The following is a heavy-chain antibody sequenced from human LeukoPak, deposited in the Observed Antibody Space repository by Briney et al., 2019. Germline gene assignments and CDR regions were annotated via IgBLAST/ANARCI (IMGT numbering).Heavy chain of an antibody. Sequence: GGSLRLSCAASGFTFDDYAMHWVRQATGKGLEWVSGISWNSGSIGYADSVKGRFTISRDNAKNSLYLQMNSLRAEDTALYYCAKDFYDFWSGKGSWFDPWGQGTLVTVSS. V-gene: IGHV3-9*01. CDR1: GFTFDDYA. D-gene: IGHD3-3*01. J-gene: IGHJ5*02. CDR2: ISWNSGSI. CDR3: AKDFYDFWSGKGSWFDP.